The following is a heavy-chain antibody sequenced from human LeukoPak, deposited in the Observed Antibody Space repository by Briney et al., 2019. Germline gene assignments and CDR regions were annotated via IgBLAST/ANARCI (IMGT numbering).Heavy chain of an antibody. V-gene: IGHV3-53*01. J-gene: IGHJ4*02. D-gene: IGHD1-14*01. CDR1: GFTVSSDY. CDR2: IQSSGST. Sequence: GGSLRLSCTASGFTVSSDYMNWVRQAPGKGLEWVSVIQSSGSTYYADSVKGRFTVFRDNSKNTLYLQMNSLRAEDTAVYYCARAQSWYGSFDSWGQGTLVTVSS. CDR3: ARAQSWYGSFDS.